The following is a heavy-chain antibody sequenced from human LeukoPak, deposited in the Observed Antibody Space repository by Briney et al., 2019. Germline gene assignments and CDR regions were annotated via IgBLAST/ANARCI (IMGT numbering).Heavy chain of an antibody. J-gene: IGHJ1*01. V-gene: IGHV3-7*01. Sequence: GGSLRLSCEASGFTFSSYWMTWVRQAPGKGLEWVASIKHDGSEKSYVDSVKGRFTISRDNARNSLYLQANSLRSEDTAVYYCARGGGNGLAEYFQHWGQGTLVTVSS. CDR1: GFTFSSYW. CDR3: ARGGGNGLAEYFQH. D-gene: IGHD4-23*01. CDR2: IKHDGSEK.